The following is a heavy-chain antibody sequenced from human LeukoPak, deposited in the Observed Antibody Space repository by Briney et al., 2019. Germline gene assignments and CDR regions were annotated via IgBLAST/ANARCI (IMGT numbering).Heavy chain of an antibody. CDR1: GVTVSRDY. D-gene: IGHD3-22*01. CDR2: IYSDGNT. J-gene: IGHJ4*02. V-gene: IGHV3-53*01. Sequence: GGSLRLSCAASGVTVSRDYMSWDRQAPGKGLEWVSVIYSDGNTYYADSVKGRFTISRHNSKNTLFLQMNSLRAEDTAVYYCSRGGHGYHSRGYYYVDIDYWGQGTLVTVSS. CDR3: SRGGHGYHSRGYYYVDIDY.